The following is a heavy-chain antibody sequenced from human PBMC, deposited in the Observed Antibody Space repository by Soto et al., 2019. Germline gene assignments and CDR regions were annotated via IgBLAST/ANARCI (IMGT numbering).Heavy chain of an antibody. CDR2: IKSKTDGGTT. D-gene: IGHD3-22*01. Sequence: GGSLRLSCAASGFTFSNAWMSWVRQAPGKGLEWVGRIKSKTDGGTTDYAAPVKGRFTISRDDSKNTLYLQMNSLKTEDTAVYYCTTSAITMIVVVITVSFDIWGQGTMVTVSS. J-gene: IGHJ3*02. CDR1: GFTFSNAW. V-gene: IGHV3-15*07. CDR3: TTSAITMIVVVITVSFDI.